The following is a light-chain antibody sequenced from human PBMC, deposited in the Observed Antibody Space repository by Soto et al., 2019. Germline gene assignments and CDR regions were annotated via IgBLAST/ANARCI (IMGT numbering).Light chain of an antibody. CDR2: AAS. CDR3: HESNNCPLT. V-gene: IGKV3-15*01. Sequence: EIVMTQSPATLSVSPGERATLSCRASQSISRNLAWYQQKPGQAHRLLIYAASTRATGLPPRFSGTGSGTEVTLTSSSLHPEDFAVHPGHESNNCPLTFGQGTKLEVK. J-gene: IGKJ1*01. CDR1: QSISRN.